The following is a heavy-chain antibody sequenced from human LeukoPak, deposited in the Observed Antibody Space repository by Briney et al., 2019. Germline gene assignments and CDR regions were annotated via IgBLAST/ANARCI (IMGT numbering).Heavy chain of an antibody. CDR3: ARGNNFYDSSGYYKY. D-gene: IGHD3-22*01. Sequence: GGSLRLSCAASGFTFSSYSMNWVRQAPGKGLEWVSYISSSSSNIYYADSVKGRFTISRDNAENSLYLQMNSLRAEDTAVYYCARGNNFYDSSGYYKYWGQGTLVTVSS. J-gene: IGHJ4*02. CDR2: ISSSSSNI. V-gene: IGHV3-48*01. CDR1: GFTFSSYS.